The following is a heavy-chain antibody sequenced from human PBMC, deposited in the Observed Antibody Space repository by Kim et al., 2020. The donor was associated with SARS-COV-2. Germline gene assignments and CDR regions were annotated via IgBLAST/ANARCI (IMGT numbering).Heavy chain of an antibody. CDR3: ARNRLSFWINAVDY. D-gene: IGHD3-3*01. CDR2: INSDGSTT. CDR1: GFTFSSYW. Sequence: GGSLRLSCAASGFTFSSYWMHWVRQAPGKGLVWVSRINSDGSTTNYADSVKGRFTMSRDNSNNTLYLQMNSLRAEDTAVYYCARNRLSFWINAVDYWGQG. J-gene: IGHJ4*02. V-gene: IGHV3-74*01.